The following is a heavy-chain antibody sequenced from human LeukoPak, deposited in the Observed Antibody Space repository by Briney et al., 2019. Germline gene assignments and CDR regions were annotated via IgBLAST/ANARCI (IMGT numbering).Heavy chain of an antibody. CDR1: GFTFSSYA. CDR3: ARFHLILGFDP. J-gene: IGHJ5*02. Sequence: GGSLRLSCAASGFTFSSYAMSWVRQAPGKGLEWVSAISGSGGSTYYADSVKGRFTISRDNSKNTLYLQMNSLRAEVTAVYYCARFHLILGFDPWGQGTLVTVSS. CDR2: ISGSGGST. V-gene: IGHV3-23*01. D-gene: IGHD3-3*01.